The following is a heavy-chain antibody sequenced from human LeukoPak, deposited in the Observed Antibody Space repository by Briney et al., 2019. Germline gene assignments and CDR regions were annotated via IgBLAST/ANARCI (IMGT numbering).Heavy chain of an antibody. CDR3: ARPLYSGSYKYFQH. J-gene: IGHJ1*01. CDR1: GGSISSSSYY. CDR2: IYYSGST. D-gene: IGHD1-26*01. V-gene: IGHV4-39*07. Sequence: SETLSLTCTVSGGSISSSSYYWGWIRQPPGKGLEWIGSIYYSGSTYYNPSLKSRVTISVDTSKNQFSLKLSSVTAADTAVYYCARPLYSGSYKYFQHWGQGTLVTVSS.